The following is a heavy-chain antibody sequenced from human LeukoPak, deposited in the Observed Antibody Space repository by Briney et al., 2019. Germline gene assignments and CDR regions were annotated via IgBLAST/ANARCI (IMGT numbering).Heavy chain of an antibody. V-gene: IGHV3-21*01. CDR3: ARDYYGSGSYLSSYFDY. Sequence: GGSLRLSCAASGFTFSSYSMNWVRQAPGKGLEWVSSISSSSSYIYCADSVKGRFTISRDNAKNSLYLQMNSLRAEDTAVYYCARDYYGSGSYLSSYFDYWGQGTLVTVSS. J-gene: IGHJ4*02. D-gene: IGHD3-10*01. CDR1: GFTFSSYS. CDR2: ISSSSSYI.